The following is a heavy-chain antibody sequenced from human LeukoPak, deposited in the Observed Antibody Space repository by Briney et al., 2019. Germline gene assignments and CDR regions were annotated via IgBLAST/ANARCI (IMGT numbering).Heavy chain of an antibody. J-gene: IGHJ4*02. CDR1: GFTFSSYG. V-gene: IGHV3-30*18. CDR3: AKDTTDYGGNCDY. D-gene: IGHD4-23*01. CDR2: ISYVGSNK. Sequence: GGSLRLSCAASGFTFSSYGMHWVRQAPGKGLEWVAVISYVGSNKYYADSVKGRFTISRDNSKNTLYLRMNSLRAEDTAVYYCAKDTTDYGGNCDYWGQGTLVTVSS.